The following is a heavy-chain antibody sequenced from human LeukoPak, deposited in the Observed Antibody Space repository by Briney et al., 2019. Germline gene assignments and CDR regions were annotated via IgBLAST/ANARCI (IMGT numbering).Heavy chain of an antibody. D-gene: IGHD5-18*01. CDR1: GYTFTSYG. J-gene: IGHJ4*02. CDR3: ARERYSYGAFDY. V-gene: IGHV1-18*01. CDR2: ISAYNGNT. Sequence: ASVTVSCKASGYTFTSYGISGVRQAPGQGLEWMGWISAYNGNTNYAQKLQGRVTMTTDTSTSTAYMELRSLRSDDTAVYYCARERYSYGAFDYWGQGTLVTVSS.